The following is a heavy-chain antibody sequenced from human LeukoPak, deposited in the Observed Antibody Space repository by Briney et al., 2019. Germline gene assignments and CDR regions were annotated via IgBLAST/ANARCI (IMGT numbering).Heavy chain of an antibody. CDR3: ARGPPRGGYDSERHPDFDY. J-gene: IGHJ4*02. CDR2: INPSGGST. Sequence: ASVKVSCKASGYTFTSYYMHWVRQAPGQGLEWMGIINPSGGSTSYAQKFQGRVTMTRDMSTSTAYMELSSLRSEDMAVYYCARGPPRGGYDSERHPDFDYWGQGTLVTVSS. V-gene: IGHV1-46*01. D-gene: IGHD5-12*01. CDR1: GYTFTSYY.